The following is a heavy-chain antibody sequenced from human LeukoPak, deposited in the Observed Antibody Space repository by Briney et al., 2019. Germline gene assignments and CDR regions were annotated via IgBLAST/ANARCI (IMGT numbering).Heavy chain of an antibody. V-gene: IGHV3-21*01. CDR1: GFTFSIYS. Sequence: PGGSLRLSCAASGFTFSIYSMNWVRQAPGEGLEWGSSISSRRDYRYYVDSLKGRFTLSTDNAKNSLYLQMKRLRAESTRLYYSAELGITMIGGVWGKGTTVSIYS. CDR3: AELGITMIGGV. D-gene: IGHD3-10*02. CDR2: ISSRRDYR. J-gene: IGHJ6*04.